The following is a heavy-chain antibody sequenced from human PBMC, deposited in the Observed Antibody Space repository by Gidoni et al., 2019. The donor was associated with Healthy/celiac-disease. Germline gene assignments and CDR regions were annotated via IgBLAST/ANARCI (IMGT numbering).Heavy chain of an antibody. V-gene: IGHV3-23*01. CDR2: ISGSGGST. CDR1: GFTFSSYA. Sequence: EVQLLESGGGLVQPGGSLRLSCAASGFTFSSYAMSWVRQAPGKGLAWVTAISGSGGSTYYADSVKGQFTISRDNSKNTLYLQMNSLRAEDTAVYYCAKDTWEPYRGIDWGQGTLVTVSS. CDR3: AKDTWEPYRGID. D-gene: IGHD1-26*01. J-gene: IGHJ4*02.